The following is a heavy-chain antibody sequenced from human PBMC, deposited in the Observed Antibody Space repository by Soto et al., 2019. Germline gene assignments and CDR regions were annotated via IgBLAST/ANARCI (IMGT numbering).Heavy chain of an antibody. CDR3: AKGTTAVYCFAF. Sequence: DVQLLESGGGLVQPGGSLRLSCAASGFTFSSYAMSWVRQAPGKGLEWVSAISATGGSAFYADSVKGRFTISRDNSKNTVFLQIDSLVTEDTAVYYCAKGTTAVYCFAFWGQGPLVTVSS. J-gene: IGHJ4*02. CDR2: ISATGGSA. D-gene: IGHD2-15*01. CDR1: GFTFSSYA. V-gene: IGHV3-23*01.